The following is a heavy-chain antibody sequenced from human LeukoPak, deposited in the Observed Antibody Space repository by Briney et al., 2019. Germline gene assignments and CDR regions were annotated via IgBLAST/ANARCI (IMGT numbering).Heavy chain of an antibody. CDR1: GFTFSDYY. V-gene: IGHV3-11*05. J-gene: IGHJ5*02. D-gene: IGHD2-2*01. CDR3: ARDSAHIVVVPFVIPPGLDNWFDP. CDR2: ISGSSSNT. Sequence: PGGSLRLSCAASGFTFSDYYMSWIRQAPGKGLEWVSYISGSSSNTKYADSVKGRFTISRDNAKNSLYLQMNSLRAEDTAVCYCARDSAHIVVVPFVIPPGLDNWFDPWGQGTLVTVSS.